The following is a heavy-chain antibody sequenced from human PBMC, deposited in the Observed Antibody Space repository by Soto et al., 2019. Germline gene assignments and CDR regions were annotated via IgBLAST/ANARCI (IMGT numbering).Heavy chain of an antibody. CDR3: AREESGLNGFDP. V-gene: IGHV4-31*03. CDR1: GGSISSGGYY. J-gene: IGHJ5*02. Sequence: PSETLSLTCTVSGGSISSGGYYWSWIRQHPGKGLEWIGYIYYSGSTYYNPSLKSRVTISVDTSKNQFSLKLSSVTAADTAVYYCAREESGLNGFDPWGQGTLVTVS. CDR2: IYYSGST.